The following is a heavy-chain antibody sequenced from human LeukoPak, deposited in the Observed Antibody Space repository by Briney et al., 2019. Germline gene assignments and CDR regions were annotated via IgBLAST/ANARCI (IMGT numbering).Heavy chain of an antibody. V-gene: IGHV3-74*01. CDR1: GFTFSIYW. CDR3: AILIAVAGPATFY. D-gene: IGHD6-19*01. CDR2: INSDGSST. Sequence: GGSLRLSCAASGFTFSIYWVHWVRQAPGKGLVWVSSINSDGSSTSYADSVKGRFTISRDNAKNTLYLQMNSLRAEDTAVYYCAILIAVAGPATFYWGPGTLVTVSS. J-gene: IGHJ4*02.